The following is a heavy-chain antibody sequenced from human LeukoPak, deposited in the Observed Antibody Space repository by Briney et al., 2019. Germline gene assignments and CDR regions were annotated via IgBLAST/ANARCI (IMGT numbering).Heavy chain of an antibody. V-gene: IGHV3-48*04. D-gene: IGHD2-21*02. J-gene: IGHJ4*02. CDR3: ARLPIVVVTATNDY. CDR2: ISSSSTI. CDR1: GFTFSSYS. Sequence: GGSLRLSFAASGFTFSSYSMHWVRHAPGKGLEWVSYISSSSTIYYADSVKGRSTISRDNAKNSLYRQMNSLRAEETAVYYCARLPIVVVTATNDYWGQGTLVTVSS.